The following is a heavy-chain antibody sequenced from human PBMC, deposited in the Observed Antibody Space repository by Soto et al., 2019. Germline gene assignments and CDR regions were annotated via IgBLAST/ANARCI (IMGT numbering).Heavy chain of an antibody. CDR2: LSWNSGFS. Sequence: GGSLRLSCGGSGFSFDDYTMHWVRQARGKGPEWVASLSWNSGFSGYADSVKGRFTISSDNAQSSVHLQMNNLRTEDTALYYCARGRGTIVVTDAYDIWGQGTMVTVS. CDR3: ARGRGTIVVTDAYDI. CDR1: GFSFDDYT. J-gene: IGHJ3*02. D-gene: IGHD3-22*01. V-gene: IGHV3-9*01.